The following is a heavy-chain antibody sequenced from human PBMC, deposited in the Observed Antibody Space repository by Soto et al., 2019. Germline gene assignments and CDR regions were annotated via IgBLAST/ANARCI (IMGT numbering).Heavy chain of an antibody. D-gene: IGHD2-2*01. Sequence: HVQLLPSGGELKKPGASVKVSCNTSGFTFNTYSISWVRQAPGQGLEWMGWISPYNGNTKYGEKFQGRVTMTTDTITRTAYMELRNLRIDATAVYYCARDTSNSFDYWGQGTLVTVSS. V-gene: IGHV1-18*01. CDR3: ARDTSNSFDY. CDR1: GFTFNTYS. CDR2: ISPYNGNT. J-gene: IGHJ4*02.